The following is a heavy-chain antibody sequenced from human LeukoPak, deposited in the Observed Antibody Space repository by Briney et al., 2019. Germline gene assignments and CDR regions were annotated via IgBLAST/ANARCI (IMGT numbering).Heavy chain of an antibody. J-gene: IGHJ4*02. V-gene: IGHV1-18*01. Sequence: ASVKVSCKASGYTFTSYGISWVRQAPGQGLEWMGWISAYNGSTNYAQKLQGRVTMTTDTSTSTAYMELRSLRSDDTAVYYCARDLRITMVRGVIILGYWGQGTLVTVSS. D-gene: IGHD3-10*01. CDR1: GYTFTSYG. CDR2: ISAYNGST. CDR3: ARDLRITMVRGVIILGY.